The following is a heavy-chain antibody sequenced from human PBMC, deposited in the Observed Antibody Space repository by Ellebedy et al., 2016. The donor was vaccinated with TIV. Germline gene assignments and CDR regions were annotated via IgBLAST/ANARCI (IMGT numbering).Heavy chain of an antibody. D-gene: IGHD3-9*01. Sequence: ASVKVSCKASGYTFTGYYMHWVRQAPGQALEWMGWINLNNGGTNYAQKIQGRVTMTRDTSISTAYMALSRVRSDDTAVYYCAREYYDILTGSSSKLDHWGQGTLVTVSS. J-gene: IGHJ4*02. CDR2: INLNNGGT. V-gene: IGHV1-2*02. CDR1: GYTFTGYY. CDR3: AREYYDILTGSSSKLDH.